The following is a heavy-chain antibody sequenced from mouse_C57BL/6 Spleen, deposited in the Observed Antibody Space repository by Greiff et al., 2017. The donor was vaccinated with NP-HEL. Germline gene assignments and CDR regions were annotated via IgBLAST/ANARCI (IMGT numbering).Heavy chain of an antibody. V-gene: IGHV2-2*01. D-gene: IGHD1-1*01. CDR2: IWSGGST. CDR3: ARRVVAEYFDV. Sequence: VKLQESGPGLVQPSQSLSITCTVSGFSLTSYGVHWVRQSPGKGLEWLGVIWSGGSTDYNAAFISRLSISKDNSKSQVFFKMNSLQADDTAIYYCARRVVAEYFDVWGTGTTVTVSS. J-gene: IGHJ1*03. CDR1: GFSLTSYG.